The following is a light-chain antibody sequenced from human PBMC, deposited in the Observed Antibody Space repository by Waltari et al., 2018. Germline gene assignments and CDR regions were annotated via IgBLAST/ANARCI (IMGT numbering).Light chain of an antibody. CDR2: EVT. CDR3: SSFAGSDNLDI. V-gene: IGLV2-8*01. Sequence: QSALTQPPSASGSLGQSVTISCSSTRTDVGGYNYVSWYQQHSGKAPRLIIYEVTERPSGVPERFSGSKAGNTASLTVSGLQAEDEADYYCSSFAGSDNLDIFGGGTKLTVL. J-gene: IGLJ2*01. CDR1: RTDVGGYNY.